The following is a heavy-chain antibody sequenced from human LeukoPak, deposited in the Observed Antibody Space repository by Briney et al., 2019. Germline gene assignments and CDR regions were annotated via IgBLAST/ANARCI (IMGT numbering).Heavy chain of an antibody. V-gene: IGHV3-30*18. J-gene: IGHJ4*02. D-gene: IGHD2-15*01. CDR1: GFTFSSYG. CDR3: AKDKGYCSGGSCSHFDY. Sequence: PGGSLRLSCAASGFTFSSYGMHWVRQAPGKGLEWVAVISYDGSNKYYADSVKGRFTISRDNSKNTLYLQMNSLRAEDTAVYYCAKDKGYCSGGSCSHFDYWGQGTLVTVSS. CDR2: ISYDGSNK.